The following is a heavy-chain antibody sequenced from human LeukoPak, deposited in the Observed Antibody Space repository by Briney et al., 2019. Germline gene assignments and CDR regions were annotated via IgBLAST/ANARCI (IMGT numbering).Heavy chain of an antibody. V-gene: IGHV4-38-2*02. Sequence: SETLSLTCAVSGYSISSGYYWGWIRQPPGKGLEWIGSIYHSGSTYYNPSLKSRVTISVDTSKNQFSLKLSSVTAADTAVYYCARDHTLLRTTGGGWNGGDGMDVWGKGTTVTVSS. CDR3: ARDHTLLRTTGGGWNGGDGMDV. J-gene: IGHJ6*04. CDR2: IYHSGST. D-gene: IGHD1-1*01. CDR1: GYSISSGYY.